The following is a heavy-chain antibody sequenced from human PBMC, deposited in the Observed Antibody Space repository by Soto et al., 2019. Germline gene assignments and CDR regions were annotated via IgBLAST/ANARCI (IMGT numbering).Heavy chain of an antibody. Sequence: SVGSLRLSCAASGFTLSSYAVSWVRQAPGKGPEWISSISGSGSTIYYADSVKGRFTISRDNSKNTLYLQMSSLRAEDTAVYYCAKVFYYYDSSGYYYFDYWGQGTLVTVS. CDR1: GFTLSSYA. J-gene: IGHJ4*02. D-gene: IGHD3-22*01. CDR2: ISGSGSTI. CDR3: AKVFYYYDSSGYYYFDY. V-gene: IGHV3-23*01.